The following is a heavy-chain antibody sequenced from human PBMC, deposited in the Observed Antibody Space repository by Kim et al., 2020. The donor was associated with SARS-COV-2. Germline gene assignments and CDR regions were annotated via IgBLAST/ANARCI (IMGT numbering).Heavy chain of an antibody. D-gene: IGHD4-17*01. CDR3: ARAAPGDYYFDY. Sequence: DYNPARKSRVTLSVDTSKNRFSLKLSSVTAADTAVYYCARAAPGDYYFDYWGQGTLVTVSS. V-gene: IGHV4-34*01. J-gene: IGHJ4*02.